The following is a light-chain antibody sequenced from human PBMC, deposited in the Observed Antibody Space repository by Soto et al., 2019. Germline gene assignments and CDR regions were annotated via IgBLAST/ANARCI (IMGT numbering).Light chain of an antibody. J-gene: IGLJ3*02. CDR3: CSYAGSYTRV. Sequence: QSALTQPRSVSGSPGQSVTISCTGTSSDVGGYNFVSWYPQHPGTAPKLMIYEVSKRPSGVPDRFSGSKSGNTASRTISGLQAEYEADYYCCSYAGSYTRVFGGGTQLTVL. CDR2: EVS. CDR1: SSDVGGYNF. V-gene: IGLV2-11*01.